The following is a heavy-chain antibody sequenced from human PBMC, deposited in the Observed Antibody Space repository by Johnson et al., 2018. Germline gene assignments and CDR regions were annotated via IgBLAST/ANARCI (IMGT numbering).Heavy chain of an antibody. V-gene: IGHV3-49*03. CDR1: GFTFGDYR. CDR3: TRLGYPYYSYMDV. CDR2: VRSTAYGGRT. J-gene: IGHJ6*03. Sequence: VQLVESGGGLVQPGRSLRLSCTASGFTFGDYRMSWFRQAPGKGLEWVGLVRSTAYGGRTEYAAPVKGRFTISRDDSKSIAYLQMNSLKNEDTAVYYCTRLGYPYYSYMDVWGKGTTVTVSS. D-gene: IGHD2-15*01.